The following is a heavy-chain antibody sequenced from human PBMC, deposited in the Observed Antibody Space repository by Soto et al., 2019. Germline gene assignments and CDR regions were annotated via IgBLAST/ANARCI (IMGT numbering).Heavy chain of an antibody. V-gene: IGHV1-18*01. Sequence: ASVKVSCKASGYTFTSYGISWVRQAPGQGLEWMGWISAYNGNTNYAQKLQGRVTMTTDTSTSTAYMELRSLRSDDTAVYYCARVVEATIFGVVIIEWFDPWGQGTLVTVS. CDR1: GYTFTSYG. J-gene: IGHJ5*02. CDR2: ISAYNGNT. CDR3: ARVVEATIFGVVIIEWFDP. D-gene: IGHD3-3*01.